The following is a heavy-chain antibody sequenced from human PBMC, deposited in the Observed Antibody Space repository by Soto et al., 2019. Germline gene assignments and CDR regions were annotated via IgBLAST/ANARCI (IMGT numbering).Heavy chain of an antibody. V-gene: IGHV4-39*01. CDR3: PRYAFERSVYYPYNYYGLDV. CDR2: IYYSGST. D-gene: IGHD3-3*01. Sequence: AKLSLTCTGSGGMMSSSCYYWGWIRQHTGKGLEWIGTIYYSGSTYYNPSLKSRVTISVDTSKNQFSLKLSSVTAADTAAYYCPRYAFERSVYYPYNYYGLDVW. CDR1: GGMMSSSCYY. J-gene: IGHJ6*01.